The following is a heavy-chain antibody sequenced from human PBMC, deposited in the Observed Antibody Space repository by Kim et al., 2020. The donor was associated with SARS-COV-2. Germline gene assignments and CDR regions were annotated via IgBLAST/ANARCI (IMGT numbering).Heavy chain of an antibody. D-gene: IGHD2-2*01. J-gene: IGHJ6*02. CDR3: ASSYCSSTSCYPAREVYYYYGMDV. V-gene: IGHV1-69*13. CDR2: IIPIFGTA. CDR1: GGTFSSYA. Sequence: SVKVSCKASGGTFSSYAISWVRQAPGQGLEWMGGIIPIFGTANYAQKFQGRVTITADESTSTAYMELSSLRSEDTAVYYCASSYCSSTSCYPAREVYYYYGMDVWGQGTTVTVSS.